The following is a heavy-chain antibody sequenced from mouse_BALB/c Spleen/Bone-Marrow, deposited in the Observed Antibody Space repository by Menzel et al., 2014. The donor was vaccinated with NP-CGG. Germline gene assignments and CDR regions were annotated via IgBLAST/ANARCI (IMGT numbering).Heavy chain of an antibody. D-gene: IGHD1-2*01. CDR2: INPSTAYT. Sequence: VQLQQSGAELAKPGASVKMSCKASGYTFTVYWIHWVKQGPGQGLEWIGYINPSTAYTEYNQKFKDKATLTADKSSTTAYMQLSSLTSEDSAVYYCALTTATPFAYWGQGTLVTVS. V-gene: IGHV1-7*01. CDR3: ALTTATPFAY. CDR1: GYTFTVYW. J-gene: IGHJ3*01.